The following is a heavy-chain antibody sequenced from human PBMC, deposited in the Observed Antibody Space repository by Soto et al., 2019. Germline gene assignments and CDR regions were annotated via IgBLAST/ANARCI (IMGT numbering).Heavy chain of an antibody. J-gene: IGHJ5*02. CDR2: ISGSGFKK. V-gene: IGHV3-23*01. Sequence: GSLRLSCAASGFIFENFGMSWVRQAPGKGLEWISSISGSGFKKYYADSVKGRFTISRDNSKSTVYLELNNLSAEDTAVYHCAKNQGVELVPLATVDWFDPWGQGTVVTVSS. CDR1: GFIFENFG. CDR3: AKNQGVELVPLATVDWFDP. D-gene: IGHD1-26*01.